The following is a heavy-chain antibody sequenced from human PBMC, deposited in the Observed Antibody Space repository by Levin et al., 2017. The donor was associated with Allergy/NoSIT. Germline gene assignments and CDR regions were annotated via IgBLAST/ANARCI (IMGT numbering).Heavy chain of an antibody. CDR1: GHTFTGYF. D-gene: IGHD3-16*01. CDR3: ARGSHNYDPYTINI. Sequence: ASVKVSCKASGHTFTGYFVHWVRQAPGQGLEWMGWINPNSGDTYYAPKFQGRVTMSRDTSITTADMELNRLTSDDTAVYYCARGSHNYDPYTINIWGQGTMVTVSS. V-gene: IGHV1-2*02. J-gene: IGHJ3*02. CDR2: INPNSGDT.